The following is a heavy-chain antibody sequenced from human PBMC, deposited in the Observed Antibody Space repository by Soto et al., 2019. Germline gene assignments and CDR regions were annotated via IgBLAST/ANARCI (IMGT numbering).Heavy chain of an antibody. CDR1: GGSISSYY. J-gene: IGHJ5*02. D-gene: IGHD3-3*01. Sequence: PSETLSLTCTVSGGSISSYYWSWIRQPPKKGLEWIGYIYYSGSTNYNPSLKSRVTISVDTSKNQFSLKLSSVTAADTAVYYCARDHGITIFGVVLPANWFDPWGQGTLVTVSS. CDR3: ARDHGITIFGVVLPANWFDP. CDR2: IYYSGST. V-gene: IGHV4-59*01.